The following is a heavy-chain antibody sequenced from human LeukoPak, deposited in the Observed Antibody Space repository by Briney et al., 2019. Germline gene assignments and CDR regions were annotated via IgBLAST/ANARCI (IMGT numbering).Heavy chain of an antibody. Sequence: PGGSLRLSCAASGFTFSSYAMSWVRQAPGKGLEWVSAISGSGGSTYYADSVKGRFTISRDNSKNTLYLQMNSLRAEDTAVYYCAKIEYDILTGYFPFDYWGQGTLVTVSS. CDR2: ISGSGGST. J-gene: IGHJ4*02. V-gene: IGHV3-23*01. D-gene: IGHD3-9*01. CDR1: GFTFSSYA. CDR3: AKIEYDILTGYFPFDY.